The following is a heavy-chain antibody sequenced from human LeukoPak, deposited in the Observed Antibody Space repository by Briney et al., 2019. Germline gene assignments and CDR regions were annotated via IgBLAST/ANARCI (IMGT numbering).Heavy chain of an antibody. CDR3: ATPRFLEWLSYFDY. CDR1: GFTFSSYG. CDR2: IRYDGSNK. Sequence: GGSLRLSCAASGFTFSSYGMHWVRQAPGKGLEWVAFIRYDGSNKYYADSVKGRFTISRDNSKNTLYPQMNSLRAEDTAVYYCATPRFLEWLSYFDYWGQGTLVTVSS. D-gene: IGHD3-3*01. J-gene: IGHJ4*02. V-gene: IGHV3-30*02.